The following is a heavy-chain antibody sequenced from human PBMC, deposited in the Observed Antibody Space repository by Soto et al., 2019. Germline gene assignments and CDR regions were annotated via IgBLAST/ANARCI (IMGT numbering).Heavy chain of an antibody. J-gene: IGHJ6*02. CDR1: GGSISSYY. Sequence: PSETLSLTCTVSGGSISSYYWSWIRQPPGKGLEWIGYIYYSGSTNYNPSLKSRVTISVDTSKNQFSLKLSSVTAADTAVYYCARARITMVRGVSTRYGMDVWGQGTTVTVSS. CDR3: ARARITMVRGVSTRYGMDV. CDR2: IYYSGST. V-gene: IGHV4-59*12. D-gene: IGHD3-10*01.